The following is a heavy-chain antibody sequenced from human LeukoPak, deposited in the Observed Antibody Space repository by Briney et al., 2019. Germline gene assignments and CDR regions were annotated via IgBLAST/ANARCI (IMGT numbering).Heavy chain of an antibody. CDR2: IPYDGSNK. D-gene: IGHD3-22*01. Sequence: GGSLRLSCAASGFTFSSYGMHWVRQAPGKGLEWVAVIPYDGSNKYYADSVKGRFTISRDNSKNTLYLQMNSLRAEDTAVYYCAKCYYEADAFDIWGQGTMVTVSS. J-gene: IGHJ3*02. CDR3: AKCYYEADAFDI. V-gene: IGHV3-30*18. CDR1: GFTFSSYG.